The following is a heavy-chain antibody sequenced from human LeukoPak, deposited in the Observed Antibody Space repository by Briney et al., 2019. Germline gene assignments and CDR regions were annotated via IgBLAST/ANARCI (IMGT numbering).Heavy chain of an antibody. CDR1: GFTFSSYG. CDR2: IRYDGSNK. V-gene: IGHV3-30*02. CDR3: AKDPVDYCSSTSCYGFQH. J-gene: IGHJ1*01. Sequence: GGSLRLFCGASGFTFSSYGMHWVRQAPGKGLEGVAFIRYDGSNKYYADSVKGRFTISRDNSKNTLYLQMNSLRAEDTAVYYCAKDPVDYCSSTSCYGFQHWGQGTLVTVSS. D-gene: IGHD2-2*01.